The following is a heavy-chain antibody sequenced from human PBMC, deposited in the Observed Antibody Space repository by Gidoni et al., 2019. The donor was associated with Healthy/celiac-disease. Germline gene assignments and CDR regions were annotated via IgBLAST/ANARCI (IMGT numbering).Heavy chain of an antibody. CDR1: GGSFSGSY. CDR3: AREFVGAMGEFDY. D-gene: IGHD3-16*01. J-gene: IGHJ4*02. CDR2: LNHSGST. V-gene: IGHV4-34*01. Sequence: QVQLQQWGAGLLKPSATLSLTCAVYGGSFSGSYWSWIRQPPGKGLEWIGELNHSGSTNYNPSRKSRVTRSVDTSKNQFSLKLSSVTDADTAVYYCAREFVGAMGEFDYWGQGTLVTVSS.